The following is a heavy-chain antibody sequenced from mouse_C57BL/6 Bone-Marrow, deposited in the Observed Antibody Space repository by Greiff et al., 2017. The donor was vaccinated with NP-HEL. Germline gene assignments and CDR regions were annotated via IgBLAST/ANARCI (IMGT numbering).Heavy chain of an antibody. D-gene: IGHD1-1*01. V-gene: IGHV1-22*01. CDR1: GYTFTDYN. CDR2: INPNNGGT. J-gene: IGHJ1*03. CDR3: ARCTTVVDYWYFDV. Sequence: VQLQQSGPELVKPGASVKMSCKASGYTFTDYNMHWVKQSHGKSLEWIGYINPNNGGTSYNQKFKGKATLTVNKSSSTAYMELRSLTSEDSAVYYCARCTTVVDYWYFDVWGTGTTVTVSS.